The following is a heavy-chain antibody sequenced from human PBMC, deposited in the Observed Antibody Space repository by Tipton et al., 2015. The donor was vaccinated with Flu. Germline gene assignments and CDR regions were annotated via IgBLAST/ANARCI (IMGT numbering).Heavy chain of an antibody. CDR1: GGSISSGSYY. J-gene: IGHJ3*02. Sequence: TLSLTCTVSGGSISSGSYYWSWIRQPPGKGLEWIGYIYYSGSTNYNPSLKSRVTISVDTSKNQFSLKLSSVTAADTAVYYCARGGRWGLLWFGELWEDAFDIWGQGTMVTVSS. CDR3: ARGGRWGLLWFGELWEDAFDI. V-gene: IGHV4-61*01. D-gene: IGHD3-10*01. CDR2: IYYSGST.